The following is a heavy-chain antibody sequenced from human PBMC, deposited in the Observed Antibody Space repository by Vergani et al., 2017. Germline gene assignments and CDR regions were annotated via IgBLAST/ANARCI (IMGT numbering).Heavy chain of an antibody. Sequence: QVQLQESGPGLVQPSETLTLTCDVSDSSIMTNPYWGWFRQSPGKGLEWIGCIHHSGDTHYNSSLKSRVSISIVSSSKFSLSLTSVTAADAAIYYCARHRGSGGFFPSSYFDGMDVGGHGTTVTVSS. CDR1: DSSIMTNPY. D-gene: IGHD3-10*01. J-gene: IGHJ6*02. V-gene: IGHV4-38-2*01. CDR2: IHHSGDT. CDR3: ARHRGSGGFFPSSYFDGMDV.